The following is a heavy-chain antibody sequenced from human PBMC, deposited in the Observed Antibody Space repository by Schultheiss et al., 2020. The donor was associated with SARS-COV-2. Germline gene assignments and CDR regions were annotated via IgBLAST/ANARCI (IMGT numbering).Heavy chain of an antibody. CDR1: GGTFTSHG. V-gene: IGHV1-18*04. Sequence: ASVKVSCKASGGTFTSHGISWVRQAPGQGFEWMGWISGYNGYTDYAQKFQGRVTITADKSTSTAYMELSSLRSEDTAVYYCARSSSSWRYFDYWGQGTLVTVSS. J-gene: IGHJ4*02. CDR3: ARSSSSWRYFDY. CDR2: ISGYNGYT. D-gene: IGHD6-13*01.